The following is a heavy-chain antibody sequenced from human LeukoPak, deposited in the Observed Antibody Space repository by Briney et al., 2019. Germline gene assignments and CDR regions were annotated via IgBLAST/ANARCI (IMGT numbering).Heavy chain of an antibody. CDR3: ARAPRTADRLPPLFDI. J-gene: IGHJ3*02. V-gene: IGHV3-21*04. CDR1: VFTFNSYN. D-gene: IGHD6-6*01. CDR2: ITSSSSYI. Sequence: GGSLRLSCAASVFTFNSYNMRWVRQAPGKGLEWGSYITSSSSYIYYADSLKGRFTISRDNAKNSLSLQISRLRAEDTDVYYCARAPRTADRLPPLFDICGQGTMVTVSS.